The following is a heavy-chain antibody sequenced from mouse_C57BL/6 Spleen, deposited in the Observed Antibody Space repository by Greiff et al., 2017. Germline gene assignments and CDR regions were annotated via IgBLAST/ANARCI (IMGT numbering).Heavy chain of an antibody. J-gene: IGHJ2*01. CDR2: IDPSDSYT. Sequence: QVQLQQPGAELVMPGASVKLSCKASGYTFTSYWMHWVKQRPGQGLEWIGEIDPSDSYTNYNQKFKGKSTLTVDKSSSTAYMQLSSLTSEDSAVYYCARSGWQDYFDYWGKGTTLTVSS. CDR1: GYTFTSYW. D-gene: IGHD3-1*01. V-gene: IGHV1-69*01. CDR3: ARSGWQDYFDY.